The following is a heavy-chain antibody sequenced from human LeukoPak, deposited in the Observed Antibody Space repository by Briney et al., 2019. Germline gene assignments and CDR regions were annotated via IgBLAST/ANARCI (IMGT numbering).Heavy chain of an antibody. V-gene: IGHV3-11*01. CDR2: ISNSGSTI. CDR3: ARDSDNMGYNWFDP. J-gene: IGHJ5*02. D-gene: IGHD2-21*01. Sequence: PGGSLRLSCAASGFTFSDYYMSWIRQAPGKGLEWVSYISNSGSTIYYADSVKGRFTISRDNAKNSLYLQMNSLRAEDTAVYYCARDSDNMGYNWFDPWGQGTLVTVSS. CDR1: GFTFSDYY.